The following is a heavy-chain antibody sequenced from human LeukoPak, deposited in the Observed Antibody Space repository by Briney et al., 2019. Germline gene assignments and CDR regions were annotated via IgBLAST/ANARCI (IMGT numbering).Heavy chain of an antibody. CDR2: FDPEDGET. Sequence: GASVKVSCKVSGYTLTELSMHWVRQAPGKGLEWMGGFDPEDGETIYAQKFQGRVTMTEDTSTDTAYMELSSLRSEDTAVYYCATKGEWIQLWAFDYWGQGTLVTVSS. J-gene: IGHJ4*02. D-gene: IGHD5-18*01. V-gene: IGHV1-24*01. CDR1: GYTLTELS. CDR3: ATKGEWIQLWAFDY.